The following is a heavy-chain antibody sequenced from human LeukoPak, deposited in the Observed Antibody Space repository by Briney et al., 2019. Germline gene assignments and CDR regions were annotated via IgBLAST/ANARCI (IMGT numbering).Heavy chain of an antibody. V-gene: IGHV3-7*01. D-gene: IGHD4-17*01. CDR1: GFTFSGYW. J-gene: IGHJ5*02. Sequence: GGSLRLSXAASGFTFSGYWMSWVRQAPGKGLECVAHIKEDGSEKYYVDSVKGRFTISRDNAENSLFLQMNSLRAEDTAVYYCGRGHYGDYAWGQGTLVTVSS. CDR3: GRGHYGDYA. CDR2: IKEDGSEK.